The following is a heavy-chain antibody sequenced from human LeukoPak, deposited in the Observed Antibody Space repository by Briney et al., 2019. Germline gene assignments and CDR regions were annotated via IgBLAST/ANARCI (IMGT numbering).Heavy chain of an antibody. CDR2: ISGSGAGT. CDR1: GFTFSSYA. CDR3: AREAYYDSSGNTACFDI. J-gene: IGHJ3*02. Sequence: GESLRLSCAASGFTFSSYAMSWVRQAPGKGLEWVSTISGSGAGTYYADSVKGRFTISRDNAKNSLYLQMNSLRAEDTAVYYCAREAYYDSSGNTACFDIWGQGTMVTVSS. D-gene: IGHD3-22*01. V-gene: IGHV3-23*01.